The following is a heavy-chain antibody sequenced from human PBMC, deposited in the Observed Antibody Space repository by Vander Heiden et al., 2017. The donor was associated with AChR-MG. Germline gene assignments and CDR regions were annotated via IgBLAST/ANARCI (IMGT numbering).Heavy chain of an antibody. CDR1: GFTFSSYS. D-gene: IGHD3-10*01. J-gene: IGHJ6*02. V-gene: IGHV3-21*01. CDR2: ISSSSSYI. Sequence: EVQLVESGGGLVEPGGSLRLSCAASGFTFSSYSMNWVRQAPGKELEWVSSISSSSSYIYYADSVKGRFTISRDNAKNSLYLQMNSLRAEDTAVYYCARDSTVFGSGSRSYYYYYYGMDVWGQGTTVTVSS. CDR3: ARDSTVFGSGSRSYYYYYYGMDV.